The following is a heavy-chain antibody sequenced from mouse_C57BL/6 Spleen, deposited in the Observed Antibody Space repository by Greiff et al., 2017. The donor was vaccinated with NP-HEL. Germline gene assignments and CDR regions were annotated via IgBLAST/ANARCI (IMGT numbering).Heavy chain of an antibody. D-gene: IGHD1-1*01. J-gene: IGHJ2*01. Sequence: QVQLKQSGAELVKPGASVKVSCKASGYTFTSYWMHWVKQRPGQGLEWIGRIHPSDSDTNYNQKFKGKATLTVDKSSSTAYMQLSSLTSEDSAVYDWAIDYGSSPPYFDYWGQGTTLTVAS. V-gene: IGHV1-74*01. CDR3: AIDYGSSPPYFDY. CDR2: IHPSDSDT. CDR1: GYTFTSYW.